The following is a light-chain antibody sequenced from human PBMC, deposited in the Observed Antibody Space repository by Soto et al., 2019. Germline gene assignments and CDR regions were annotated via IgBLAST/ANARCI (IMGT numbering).Light chain of an antibody. J-gene: IGLJ2*01. CDR1: SSNIGSNT. Sequence: QSVLTQPPSASGTPGQRVTISCSVSSSNIGSNTVNWYQQLPGTAPKLLIYSNNHRPSGVPDRFSGSKSGTSASLAISGLQSEDEADYYCSAWDDSLNGVVFGGGTKVTVL. CDR2: SNN. CDR3: SAWDDSLNGVV. V-gene: IGLV1-44*01.